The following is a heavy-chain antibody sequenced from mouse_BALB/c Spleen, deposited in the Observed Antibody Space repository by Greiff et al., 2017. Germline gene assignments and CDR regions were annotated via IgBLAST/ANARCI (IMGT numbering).Heavy chain of an antibody. CDR2: INSNGGST. CDR3: ARDLSYDYAFAY. D-gene: IGHD2-4*01. V-gene: IGHV5-6-3*01. J-gene: IGHJ3*01. Sequence: EVQLQQSGGGLVQPGGSLKLSCAASGFTFSSYGMSWVRQTPDKRLELVATINSNGGSTYYPDSVKGRFTISRDNAKNTLYLQMSSLKSEDTAMYYCARDLSYDYAFAYWGQGTLVTVSA. CDR1: GFTFSSYG.